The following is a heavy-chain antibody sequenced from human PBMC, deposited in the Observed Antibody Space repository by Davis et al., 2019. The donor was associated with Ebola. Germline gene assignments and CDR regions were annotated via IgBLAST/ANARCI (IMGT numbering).Heavy chain of an antibody. D-gene: IGHD1-26*01. V-gene: IGHV3-74*01. J-gene: IGHJ4*02. Sequence: PGGSLRLSCSASGFTFDDYAMHWVRQAPGKGLVWVSGINSDGSSTSYADSVKGRFTISRDNAKNSLYLQMNSLRAEDTAVYYCARDAVGANFDYWGQGTLVTVSS. CDR1: GFTFDDYA. CDR3: ARDAVGANFDY. CDR2: INSDGSST.